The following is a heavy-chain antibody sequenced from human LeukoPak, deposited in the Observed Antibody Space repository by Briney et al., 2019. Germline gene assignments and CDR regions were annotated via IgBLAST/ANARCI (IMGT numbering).Heavy chain of an antibody. V-gene: IGHV3-74*01. CDR1: GFTFSSYW. CDR2: INSDGSST. J-gene: IGHJ4*02. Sequence: QPGGSLRLSCAASGFTFSSYWMHWVRQAPGKGLVWVSRINSDGSSTIFADSVKGRFTISRDNGKNTLYLQMNSLRAEDTAMYYCARGIEAFDYWGQGTLVTVSA. D-gene: IGHD2-15*01. CDR3: ARGIEAFDY.